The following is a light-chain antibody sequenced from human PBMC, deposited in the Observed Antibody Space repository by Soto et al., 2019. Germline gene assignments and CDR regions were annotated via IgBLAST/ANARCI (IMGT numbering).Light chain of an antibody. Sequence: QSVLTQPASVSGSPGQSITISCTGTSSDVGGYNYVSWYQQHPGKAPKLMIYEVSKWPSGVSNRFSGSKSGNTASLTISGLQAEDEADYYCSSYTNIGTLLXGGGTKVTV. CDR1: SSDVGGYNY. J-gene: IGLJ2*01. CDR3: SSYTNIGTLL. V-gene: IGLV2-14*01. CDR2: EVS.